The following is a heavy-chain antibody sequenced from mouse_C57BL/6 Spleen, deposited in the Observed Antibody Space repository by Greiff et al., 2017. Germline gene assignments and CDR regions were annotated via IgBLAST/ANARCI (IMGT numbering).Heavy chain of an antibody. V-gene: IGHV1-15*01. D-gene: IGHD1-1*01. CDR3: TRFLITTVVPMDY. CDR2: IDPETGGT. J-gene: IGHJ4*01. Sequence: QVTLKVSGAELVRPGASVTLSCKASGYTFTDYEMHWVKQTPVHGLEWIGAIDPETGGTAYNQKFKGKAILTADKSSSTAYMELRSLTSEDSAVYYCTRFLITTVVPMDYWGQGTSVTVSS. CDR1: GYTFTDYE.